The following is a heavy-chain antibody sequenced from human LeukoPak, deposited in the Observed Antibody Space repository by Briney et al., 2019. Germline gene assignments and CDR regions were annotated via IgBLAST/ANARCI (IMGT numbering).Heavy chain of an antibody. CDR1: GFTFSSHA. CDR3: AKGGSSWSRWDY. J-gene: IGHJ4*02. Sequence: GGSLRLSCAASGFTFSSHAMSWVRQAPGKGLEWVSTISGGGASTYYADSVQGRFTISRDNSKNTVYLQMNSLRDEDTAVYYCAKGGSSWSRWDYWGQGTWSPSPQ. CDR2: ISGGGAST. V-gene: IGHV3-23*01. D-gene: IGHD6-13*01.